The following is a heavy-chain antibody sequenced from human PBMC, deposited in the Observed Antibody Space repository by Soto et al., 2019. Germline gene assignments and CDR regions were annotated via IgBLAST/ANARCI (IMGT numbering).Heavy chain of an antibody. CDR2: MYDSGST. D-gene: IGHD3-22*01. V-gene: IGHV4-30-4*01. CDR1: GGSISSGDYY. J-gene: IGHJ5*02. CDR3: ARVGRTYYYDGCGYNWFDP. Sequence: SETLSLTCTVSGGSISSGDYYWSWIRQPPGKGLEWIGYMYDSGSTYYNPSLKSRLTISVDTSNNQCSLKLGSVTAADTAVYYWARVGRTYYYDGCGYNWFDPWGQGTLVTVSS.